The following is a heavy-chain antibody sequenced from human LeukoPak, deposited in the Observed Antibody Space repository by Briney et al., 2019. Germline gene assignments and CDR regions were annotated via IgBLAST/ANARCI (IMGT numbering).Heavy chain of an antibody. CDR1: GGSISSHY. Sequence: SETLSLTCIVSGGSISSHYSSWIRQPPGKGLEWIGNIYYSGSTNYNPSLKSRLTISLDTSKNQFSLKLSSVTAADTAVYYCARHTETGSNAAFDIWGQGTTVTVS. D-gene: IGHD1-1*01. J-gene: IGHJ3*02. CDR3: ARHTETGSNAAFDI. V-gene: IGHV4-59*08. CDR2: IYYSGST.